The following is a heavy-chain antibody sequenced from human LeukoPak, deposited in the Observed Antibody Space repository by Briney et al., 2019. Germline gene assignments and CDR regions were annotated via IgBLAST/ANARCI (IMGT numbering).Heavy chain of an antibody. J-gene: IGHJ4*02. V-gene: IGHV4-59*01. D-gene: IGHD2-2*01. CDR3: ARVYCSSTSCSEYYFDY. CDR1: GGSISSYY. Sequence: PSETLSLTCTVSGGSISSYYWSWTRQPPGKGLEWIGYIYYSGSTNYNPSLKSRVTISVDTSKNQFSLKLSSVTAADTAVYYCARVYCSSTSCSEYYFDYWGQGTLVTVSS. CDR2: IYYSGST.